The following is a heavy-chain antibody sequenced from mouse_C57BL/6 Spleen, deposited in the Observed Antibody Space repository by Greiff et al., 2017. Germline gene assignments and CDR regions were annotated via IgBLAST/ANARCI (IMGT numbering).Heavy chain of an antibody. CDR2: IYPGDGDN. CDR1: GYAFSSYW. D-gene: IGHD2-2*01. CDR3: ARRDYGYDKGYAMDY. Sequence: QVQLKESGAELVKPGASVTISCKASGYAFSSYWLNWVKRRLRKGLEWFGQIYPGDGDNHSNGTFTGKAPLTADKSSSTAYMQLSSLTSEDSAVDFCARRDYGYDKGYAMDYWGQGTSVTVSS. V-gene: IGHV1-80*01. J-gene: IGHJ4*01.